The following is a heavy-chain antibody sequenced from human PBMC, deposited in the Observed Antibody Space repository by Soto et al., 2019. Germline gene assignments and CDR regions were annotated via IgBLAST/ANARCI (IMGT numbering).Heavy chain of an antibody. V-gene: IGHV1-69*13. D-gene: IGHD5-12*01. CDR1: GGTFNNYP. J-gene: IGHJ6*02. Sequence: SVNVSCKSSGGTFNNYPITWVRQAPGQGLEWMGGSIPIFGTANYAQKFQGRVTISVDESTSTAYMELSSLRSEDTAVYYCARGRGYSGDDHYYYFDMDVWGQGTTVTVSS. CDR2: SIPIFGTA. CDR3: ARGRGYSGDDHYYYFDMDV.